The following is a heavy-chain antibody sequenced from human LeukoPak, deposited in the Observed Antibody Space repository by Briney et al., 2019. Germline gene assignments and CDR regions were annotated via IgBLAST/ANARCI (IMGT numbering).Heavy chain of an antibody. CDR2: IIPILGIA. J-gene: IGHJ4*02. V-gene: IGHV1-69*04. CDR3: ARERGSGRTLDY. D-gene: IGHD6-19*01. CDR1: GGTFSSYA. Sequence: SVKVSCKASGGTFSSYAISWVRQAPGQGLEWMGRIIPILGIANYAQKFQGRVTMTRDTSTSTVYMELSSLRSEDTAVYYCARERGSGRTLDYWGQGTLVTVSS.